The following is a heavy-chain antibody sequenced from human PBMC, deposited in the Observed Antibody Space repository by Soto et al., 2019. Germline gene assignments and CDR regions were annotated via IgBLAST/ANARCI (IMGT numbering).Heavy chain of an antibody. CDR2: ISSSGSTI. CDR3: ARDAGNSGSYYATFDY. V-gene: IGHV3-11*01. D-gene: IGHD1-26*01. J-gene: IGHJ4*02. Sequence: GGSLRLSCAASGFTFSDYYMSWIRQAPGKGLEWVSYISSSGSTIYYADSVKGRFTISRDNAKNSLYLQMNSLRAEDTAVYYCARDAGNSGSYYATFDYWGQGTLVTVSS. CDR1: GFTFSDYY.